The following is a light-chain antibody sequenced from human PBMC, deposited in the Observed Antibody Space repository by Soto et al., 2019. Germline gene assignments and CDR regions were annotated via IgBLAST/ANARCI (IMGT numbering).Light chain of an antibody. CDR1: SSSIGAEYD. CDR2: GDN. J-gene: IGLJ1*01. CDR3: QSYDSSLTTFV. V-gene: IGLV1-40*01. Sequence: QSVLTQPPSVSGAPGQRVAISCTGSSSSIGAEYDVHWYQQPPGTAPKRLIYGDNNRPSGVPDRFSGSKSGTSASLAITRLQPEDEADYYCQSYDSSLTTFVFGTGTKVTVL.